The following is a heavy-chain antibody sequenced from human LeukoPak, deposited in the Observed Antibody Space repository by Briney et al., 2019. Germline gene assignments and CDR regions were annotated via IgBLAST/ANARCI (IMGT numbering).Heavy chain of an antibody. CDR3: ARGLWAVAGGYFDY. CDR1: GFTFSSYA. D-gene: IGHD6-19*01. Sequence: GGSLRLSCAASGFTFSSYAMHWVRQAPGKGLGWVAVISYDGRNKYYADSVKGRFTISTDNSKNTLSLQMNSLRAEDTAVYYCARGLWAVAGGYFDYWGQGTLVTVSS. CDR2: ISYDGRNK. J-gene: IGHJ4*02. V-gene: IGHV3-30*04.